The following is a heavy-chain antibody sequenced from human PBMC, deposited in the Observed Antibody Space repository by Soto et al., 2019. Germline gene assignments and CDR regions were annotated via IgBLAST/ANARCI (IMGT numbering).Heavy chain of an antibody. CDR2: ISWDGGST. V-gene: IGHV3-43*01. D-gene: IGHD2-15*01. J-gene: IGHJ3*02. Sequence: EVQLGESEGVVVQPGGSLRLSCAASGFTFDDYTMHWVRQAPGKGLEWVSLISWDGGSTYYADSVKGRFTISRDNSKNSPYLQMNSLRTEDTALYYCAKDIGARGTAAFDIWGQGTMVTVSS. CDR3: AKDIGARGTAAFDI. CDR1: GFTFDDYT.